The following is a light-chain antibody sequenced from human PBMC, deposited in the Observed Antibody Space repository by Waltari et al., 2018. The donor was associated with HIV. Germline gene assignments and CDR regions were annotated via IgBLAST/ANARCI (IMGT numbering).Light chain of an antibody. CDR2: EDS. CDR1: AIPKNC. CDR3: YSIDSSCTQGV. J-gene: IGLJ2*01. V-gene: IGLV3-10*01. Sequence: SHALTQPPPASVSSGQTARITCSGDAIPKNCGYWYQQKSGQAPVLIIYEDSKRPSGIPERISGSSSGTMATLTISGAQVEDEADYYCYSIDSSCTQGVFGGGTKLTVL.